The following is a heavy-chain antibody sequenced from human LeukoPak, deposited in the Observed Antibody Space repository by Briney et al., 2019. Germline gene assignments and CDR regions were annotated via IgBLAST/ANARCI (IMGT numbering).Heavy chain of an antibody. CDR2: ISYDGSNK. D-gene: IGHD6-13*01. V-gene: IGHV3-30-3*01. CDR1: GFTFSSYA. Sequence: PGRSLRLSCAASGFTFSSYAMHWVRQAPGKGLEWVAVISYDGSNKYYAASVKGRFTISRDNSKNTLYLQMNSLRAEDTAVYYCARVALRGIAAAPADYWGQGTLVTVSS. CDR3: ARVALRGIAAAPADY. J-gene: IGHJ4*02.